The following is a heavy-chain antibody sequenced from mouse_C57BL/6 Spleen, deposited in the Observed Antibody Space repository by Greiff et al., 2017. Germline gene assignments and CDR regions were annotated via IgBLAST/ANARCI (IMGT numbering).Heavy chain of an antibody. J-gene: IGHJ1*03. Sequence: QVQLQQSGPGLVQPSQSLSITCTVSGFSLTSYGVHWVRQSPGKGLEWLGVIWRGGSTDYNAAFMSRLSITKDNSKSQVFFKMNSLQAGDTAIYYCAIPYYGSSYWYFDVWGTGTTVTVSS. D-gene: IGHD1-1*01. CDR2: IWRGGST. CDR3: AIPYYGSSYWYFDV. V-gene: IGHV2-5*01. CDR1: GFSLTSYG.